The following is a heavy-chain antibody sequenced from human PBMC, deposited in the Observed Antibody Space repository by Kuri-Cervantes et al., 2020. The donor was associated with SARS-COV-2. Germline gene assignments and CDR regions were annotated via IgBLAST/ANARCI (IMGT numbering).Heavy chain of an antibody. CDR2: IIPIFGTA. CDR3: AREGLWFGELYRDYYYYYGMDV. V-gene: IGHV1-69*13. CDR1: GGTFSSYA. J-gene: IGHJ6*02. Sequence: SVKVSCKASGGTFSSYAISWVRQAPGQGLEWMGGIIPIFGTANYAQKFQGRVTITADESTSTAYMELSSLRSEDTAVYYCAREGLWFGELYRDYYYYYGMDVWGQGTTVTVPS. D-gene: IGHD3-10*01.